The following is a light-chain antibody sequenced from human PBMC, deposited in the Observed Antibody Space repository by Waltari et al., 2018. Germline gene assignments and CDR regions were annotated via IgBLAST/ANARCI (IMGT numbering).Light chain of an antibody. CDR1: SHDISQTND. CDR3: NSYSFNHNWV. V-gene: IGLV2-8*01. CDR2: DVN. Sequence: QSALPRPPPAAGSPGKSVGFPVTGTSHDISQTNDVSWYQHPPRSPLTLIISDVNQRASGAPHRFSCSKSGSTASLTISVLQAEDEAFYYYNSYSFNHNWVFGTGTKVTV. J-gene: IGLJ1*01.